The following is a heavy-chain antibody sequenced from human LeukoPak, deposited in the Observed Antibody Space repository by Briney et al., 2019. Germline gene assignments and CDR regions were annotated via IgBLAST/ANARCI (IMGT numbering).Heavy chain of an antibody. CDR1: GGSISSYY. CDR2: IYTSGST. Sequence: SEPLSLTCTVSGGSISSYYWSWIRQPAGKGLEWIGRIYTSGSTNYNPSLKSRVTMSVDTSKNHLSLKLSSVTAADTAVYYCARDIVVVPAASYYGMDVWGQGTTVTVSS. CDR3: ARDIVVVPAASYYGMDV. V-gene: IGHV4-4*07. D-gene: IGHD2-2*01. J-gene: IGHJ6*02.